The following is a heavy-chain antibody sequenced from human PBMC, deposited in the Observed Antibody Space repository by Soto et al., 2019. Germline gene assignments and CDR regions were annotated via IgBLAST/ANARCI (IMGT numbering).Heavy chain of an antibody. D-gene: IGHD1-1*01. CDR3: ARRAETNGWNGFGADKYYFDF. CDR2: MNPNTGNS. J-gene: IGHJ4*02. Sequence: ASVKVSCKASGYTFTSYDIYWVRQATGQGLEWMGWMNPNTGNSGYAQKFQGRVTMTSDTSISTAHMGLSSLRSEDTAVYYCARRAETNGWNGFGADKYYFDFWGQGTLVTVSS. CDR1: GYTFTSYD. V-gene: IGHV1-8*01.